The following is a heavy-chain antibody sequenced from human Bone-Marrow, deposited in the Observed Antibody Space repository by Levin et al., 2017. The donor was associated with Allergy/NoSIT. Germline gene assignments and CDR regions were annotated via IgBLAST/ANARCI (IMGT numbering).Heavy chain of an antibody. CDR2: ISSNGDYI. D-gene: IGHD3-10*01. J-gene: IGHJ4*02. Sequence: PGGSLRLSCAASGFSFSTYSMNWVRQAPGKGLEWVSSISSNGDYIYYADSVKGRFTISRDSAKNSLYLQMSSLRAEDTAVYYCARYVAFIRGLDFWGQGTLVTVSS. V-gene: IGHV3-21*01. CDR1: GFSFSTYS. CDR3: ARYVAFIRGLDF.